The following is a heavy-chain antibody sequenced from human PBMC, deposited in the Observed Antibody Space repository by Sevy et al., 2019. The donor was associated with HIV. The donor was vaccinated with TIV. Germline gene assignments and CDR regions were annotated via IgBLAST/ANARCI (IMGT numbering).Heavy chain of an antibody. CDR2: ISHDGRNNK. V-gene: IGHV3-33*08. Sequence: GGSLRLSCVASGFTFSEYGMHWVRQAPGKGLEWVAVISHDGRNNKYNADSVKGRFTISRDNSKNTLYLQMNRLRAEDTAIYYCARDRGEILRSAFKSWGQGTRVTVSS. D-gene: IGHD3-10*01. CDR3: ARDRGEILRSAFKS. CDR1: GFTFSEYG. J-gene: IGHJ5*02.